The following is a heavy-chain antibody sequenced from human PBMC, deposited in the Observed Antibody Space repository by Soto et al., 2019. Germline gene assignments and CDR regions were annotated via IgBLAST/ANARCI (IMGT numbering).Heavy chain of an antibody. J-gene: IGHJ3*02. CDR1: GFTFSSYG. CDR3: ARESSLAGTRPDVPRGDAFDI. V-gene: IGHV3-33*01. D-gene: IGHD6-19*01. CDR2: IWYDGSNK. Sequence: QVQLVESGGGVVQPGRSLRLSCAASGFTFSSYGMHWVRQAPGKGLEWVAVIWYDGSNKYYADSVKGRFTISRDNSKNTLYLQMNSLRAEDTAVYYCARESSLAGTRPDVPRGDAFDIWGQGTMVTVSS.